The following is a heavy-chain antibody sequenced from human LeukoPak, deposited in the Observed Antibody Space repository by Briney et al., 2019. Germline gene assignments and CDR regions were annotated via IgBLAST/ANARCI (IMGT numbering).Heavy chain of an antibody. V-gene: IGHV4-34*01. CDR3: ARGRTYYDYVWGSYIYFDY. CDR2: INHSGST. D-gene: IGHD3-16*01. Sequence: PSETLSLTCAVYGGSFSGYYWSWIRQPPGKGLEWIGEINHSGSTNYNPSLKSRVTISVDTSKNQFSLKLSSVTAADTAVYYCARGRTYYDYVWGSYIYFDYWGRGTLVTVSS. CDR1: GGSFSGYY. J-gene: IGHJ4*02.